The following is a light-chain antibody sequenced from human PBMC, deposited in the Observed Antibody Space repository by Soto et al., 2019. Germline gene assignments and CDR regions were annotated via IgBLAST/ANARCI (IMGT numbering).Light chain of an antibody. CDR3: QETYSGPVT. V-gene: IGKV1-39*01. Sequence: DIQMTQFPSSLSASVGDRVTITCRSSQSISNFINWYQQKPGKAPKFLIYAASTLQSGVPSRFSGSGSGTEVTLTITNLQPEYFTTYYCQETYSGPVTFGGGTKVEI. CDR2: AAS. CDR1: QSISNF. J-gene: IGKJ4*01.